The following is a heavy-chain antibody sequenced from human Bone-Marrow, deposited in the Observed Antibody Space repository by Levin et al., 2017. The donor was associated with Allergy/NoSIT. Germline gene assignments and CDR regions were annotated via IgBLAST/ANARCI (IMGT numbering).Heavy chain of an antibody. Sequence: EASVKVSCKASGDTLNGYYIHWVRQAPGQGLEWMGWINSNSGATKYAQKFQGRVSMTRDSSTKTDYMELNGLKSDDTAVYYCGSTAAIGWGFDYWGQGTLVTASS. CDR3: GSTAAIGWGFDY. CDR1: GDTLNGYY. V-gene: IGHV1-2*02. CDR2: INSNSGAT. J-gene: IGHJ4*02. D-gene: IGHD2-2*01.